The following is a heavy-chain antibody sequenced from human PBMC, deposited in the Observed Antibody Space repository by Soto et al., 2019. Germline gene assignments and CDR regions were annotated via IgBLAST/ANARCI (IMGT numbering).Heavy chain of an antibody. CDR1: GGSISSYY. CDR2: IYYSGST. CDR3: ARRLKPYSSSFDY. J-gene: IGHJ4*02. D-gene: IGHD6-6*01. V-gene: IGHV4-59*08. Sequence: SETLSLTCTVSGGSISSYYWSWIRQPPGKGLEWIGYIYYSGSTNYNPSLKSRVTISVDTSKNQFSLKLSSVTAADTAVYYCARRLKPYSSSFDYLGQGTLVTVSS.